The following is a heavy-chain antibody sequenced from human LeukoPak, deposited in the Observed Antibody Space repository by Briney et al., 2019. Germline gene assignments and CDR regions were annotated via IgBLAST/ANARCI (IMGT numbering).Heavy chain of an antibody. J-gene: IGHJ4*02. D-gene: IGHD6-13*01. CDR3: ASRQLRIAAAGTQGLPTH. CDR1: GYTFTSYY. CDR2: INPSGGSA. V-gene: IGHV1-46*01. Sequence: ASVKVSCKASGYTFTSYYMHWVRQAPGQGLEWMGIINPSGGSASYAQEFQGRVTMTRDTSTSTVYMELSSLKSEDTAVYYCASRQLRIAAAGTQGLPTHWGQGTLVTVSS.